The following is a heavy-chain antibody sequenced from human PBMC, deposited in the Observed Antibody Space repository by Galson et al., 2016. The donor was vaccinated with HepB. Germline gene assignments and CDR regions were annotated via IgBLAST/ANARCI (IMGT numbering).Heavy chain of an antibody. D-gene: IGHD5-18*01. Sequence: SLRLSCAASGFTFSNFWMNWVRQAPGQGLEWVANIKGGGSQVYYVDSVKGRFSTSRDNVENSLFLQMNSLRAEDTAVYFRARAQLIQARRAAYFDYWGQGALVTVSS. CDR3: ARAQLIQARRAAYFDY. J-gene: IGHJ4*02. CDR2: IKGGGSQV. CDR1: GFTFSNFW. V-gene: IGHV3-7*04.